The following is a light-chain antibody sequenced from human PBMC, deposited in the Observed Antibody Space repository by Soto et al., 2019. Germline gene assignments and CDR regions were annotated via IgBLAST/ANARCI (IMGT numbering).Light chain of an antibody. V-gene: IGKV3-11*01. CDR1: QNVSSY. J-gene: IGKJ5*01. CDR2: DAS. CDR3: HQPKT. Sequence: EIVLTQSPATLSLSPGERATLSCRASQNVSSYLAWYQQEPGQAPRLLIYDASNRATGIPARFSGSGSGTAFTLTIRSLVPEDFSLYYCHQPKTFGQGTRLEIK.